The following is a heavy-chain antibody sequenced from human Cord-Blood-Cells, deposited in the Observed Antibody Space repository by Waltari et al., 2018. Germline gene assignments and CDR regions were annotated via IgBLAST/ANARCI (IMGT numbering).Heavy chain of an antibody. CDR1: GFTFSSYA. V-gene: IGHV3-23*01. Sequence: EVQLLESGGGLVQPGGSLRLSCAASGFTFSSYAMSWVRQAPGKRLEWVSAISGSGGSTYYADSVKGRFTISRDNSKNTLYLQMNSLRAEDTAVYYCAKDRSSSWYYFDYWGQGTLVTVSS. CDR2: ISGSGGST. J-gene: IGHJ4*02. CDR3: AKDRSSSWYYFDY. D-gene: IGHD6-13*01.